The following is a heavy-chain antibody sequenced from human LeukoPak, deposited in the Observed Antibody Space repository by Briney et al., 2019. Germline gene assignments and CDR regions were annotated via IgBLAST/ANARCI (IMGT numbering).Heavy chain of an antibody. J-gene: IGHJ4*02. CDR2: ISAYNGNT. CDR3: ARELSSSSPR. D-gene: IGHD6-6*01. CDR1: GYTFTSYG. Sequence: ASVKVSCKASGYTFTSYGISWVRQAPGQGLEWMGWISAYNGNTNYAQKLQGRVTMTRDMSTSTVYMDLSSLRSEDTAVYYCARELSSSSPRWGQGTLVTVSS. V-gene: IGHV1-18*01.